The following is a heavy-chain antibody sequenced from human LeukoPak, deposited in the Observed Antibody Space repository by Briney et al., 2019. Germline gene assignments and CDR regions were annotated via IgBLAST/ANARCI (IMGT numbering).Heavy chain of an antibody. V-gene: IGHV4-4*07. Sequence: TSETLSLTCKVSGGSLGSYYWSWIRQPAGKGLEWIGRIYPTGHTHYNPSLKSRVTMSVDTSKNQFSLKMTSMTAADTAVYYCARITDPDYRSGWSGADYWGRGTQVTVSA. CDR2: IYPTGHT. CDR3: ARITDPDYRSGWSGADY. CDR1: GGSLGSYY. J-gene: IGHJ4*02. D-gene: IGHD6-19*01.